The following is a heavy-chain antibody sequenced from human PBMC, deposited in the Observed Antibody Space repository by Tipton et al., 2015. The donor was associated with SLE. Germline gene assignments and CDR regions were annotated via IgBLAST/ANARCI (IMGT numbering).Heavy chain of an antibody. CDR2: IYNTGSERT. CDR1: GGSIRSGGYY. J-gene: IGHJ2*01. D-gene: IGHD6-19*01. V-gene: IGHV4-31*03. CDR3: ARGVRIAVVKGWYFDL. Sequence: TLSLTCSVSGGSIRSGGYYWTWIRQFPGKGLEWIGYIYNTGSERTYYNPSLKSRVSMSVDSSKNQFSLNLRSVTAADTAVYYCARGVRIAVVKGWYFDLWGRGTLVTVSS.